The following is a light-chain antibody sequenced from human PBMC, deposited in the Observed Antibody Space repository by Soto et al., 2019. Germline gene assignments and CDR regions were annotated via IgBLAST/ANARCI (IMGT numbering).Light chain of an antibody. CDR3: QQYGGSPLYT. J-gene: IGKJ2*01. CDR1: QSVSSSD. Sequence: EIVLTQSPGTLSLSPGDRATLSCRASQSVSSSDLAWYQQKPGQAPRLLIYGASTRATGISDRFSGSGSGTDFTLTIGRLEPEDFAVYYCQQYGGSPLYTFGQGTK. CDR2: GAS. V-gene: IGKV3-20*01.